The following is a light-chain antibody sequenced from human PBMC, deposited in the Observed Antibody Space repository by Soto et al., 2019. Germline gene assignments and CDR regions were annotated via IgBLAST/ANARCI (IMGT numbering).Light chain of an antibody. CDR2: DVS. CDR1: GSDVGGYNY. CDR3: SSYTSGSTRVV. V-gene: IGLV2-14*03. Sequence: QSVLTKPASVSGSPGQSITISCTGTGSDVGGYNYVSWYQQHPGKAPKVMIYDVSKRPSGISNRFSGSKSGNTASLTISGLQIEDEADYYCSSYTSGSTRVVFGGGTKVTVL. J-gene: IGLJ2*01.